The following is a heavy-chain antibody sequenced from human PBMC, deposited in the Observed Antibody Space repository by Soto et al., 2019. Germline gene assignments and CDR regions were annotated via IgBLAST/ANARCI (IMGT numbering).Heavy chain of an antibody. V-gene: IGHV3-30-3*01. J-gene: IGHJ4*02. D-gene: IGHD2-15*01. Sequence: QVQLVESGGGVVQPGRSLRLSCAASGFTFSSYAMHWVRQAPGKGLEWVAVISYDGSNKYYADSVKGRFTISRDNSKNTLYLQMNSLSAEDTAVYYCASDRGGPGDYWGQGTLVTVSS. CDR2: ISYDGSNK. CDR3: ASDRGGPGDY. CDR1: GFTFSSYA.